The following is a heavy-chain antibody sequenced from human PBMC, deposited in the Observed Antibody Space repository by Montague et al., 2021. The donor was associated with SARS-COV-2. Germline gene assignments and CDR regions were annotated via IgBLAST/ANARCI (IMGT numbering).Heavy chain of an antibody. V-gene: IGHV3-33*01. CDR1: GFSHSTYA. CDR2: IWNDGSNK. Sequence: SLRLSCAASGFSHSTYAVPWVRQAPGKGLEWVASIWNDGSNKHHADSVKGRFTISRDNSNNMLYLQMDSLRADDAGVYYCVGDPGDPDTFDFGGQGTQVTVSS. CDR3: VGDPGDPDTFDF. D-gene: IGHD7-27*01. J-gene: IGHJ4*02.